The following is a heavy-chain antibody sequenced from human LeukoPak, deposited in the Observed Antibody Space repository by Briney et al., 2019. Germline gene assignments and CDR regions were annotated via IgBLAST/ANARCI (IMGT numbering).Heavy chain of an antibody. D-gene: IGHD6-19*01. CDR1: GFTFSSYG. J-gene: IGHJ4*02. CDR2: ISYDGGNK. V-gene: IGHV3-30*18. Sequence: GGSLRLSCAASGFTFSSYGMHWVRQAPGKGLEWVAVISYDGGNKYYADSVKGRFTISRDNSKNTLYLQMNSLRAEDTAVYYCANSQYTSGWYYFDSWGQGTLVTVSS. CDR3: ANSQYTSGWYYFDS.